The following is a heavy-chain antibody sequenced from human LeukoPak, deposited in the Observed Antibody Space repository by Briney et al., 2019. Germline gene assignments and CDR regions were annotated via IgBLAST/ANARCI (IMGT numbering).Heavy chain of an antibody. CDR2: ISYDGSNK. V-gene: IGHV3-30*18. CDR3: AKDMVRGVIAWWFDP. J-gene: IGHJ5*02. CDR1: GFTFSSYG. Sequence: PGRSLRLSCAASGFTFSSYGMHWVRQAPGMGLEGVAVISYDGSNKYYADSVKGRFTISRNNSKNTLYLQMNSLRAEDTAVYYCAKDMVRGVIAWWFDPWGQGTLVTVSS. D-gene: IGHD3-10*01.